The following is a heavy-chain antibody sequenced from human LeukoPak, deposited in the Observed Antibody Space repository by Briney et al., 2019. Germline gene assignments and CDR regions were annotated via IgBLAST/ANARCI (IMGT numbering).Heavy chain of an antibody. J-gene: IGHJ4*02. CDR3: ARNRVEGYYYDSSGSY. D-gene: IGHD3-22*01. Sequence: SETLSLTCTVSGGSISSSSYYWGWIRQPPGKGLEWIGSVYYSGSTYYNPSLKSRVTISVDTSKNQFSLKLSSVTAADTAVYYCARNRVEGYYYDSSGSYWGQGTLATVSS. CDR1: GGSISSSSYY. CDR2: VYYSGST. V-gene: IGHV4-39*01.